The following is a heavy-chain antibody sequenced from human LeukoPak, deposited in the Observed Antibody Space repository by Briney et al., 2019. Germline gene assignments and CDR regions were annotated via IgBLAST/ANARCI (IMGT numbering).Heavy chain of an antibody. CDR1: GYTFTGYY. J-gene: IGHJ4*02. Sequence: ASVKVSCKASGYTFTGYYMHWVRQAPGQGLEWMGWINPNSGGTNYAQKFQGRVTMTRDTSISTAYMELSRLRSDDTAVYYCARTYLGSGWYGFDYWGQGTLVTVSS. D-gene: IGHD6-19*01. V-gene: IGHV1-2*02. CDR3: ARTYLGSGWYGFDY. CDR2: INPNSGGT.